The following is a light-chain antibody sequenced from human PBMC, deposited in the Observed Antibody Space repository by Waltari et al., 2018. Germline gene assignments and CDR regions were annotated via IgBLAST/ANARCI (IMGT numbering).Light chain of an antibody. V-gene: IGLV2-14*01. CDR1: GRDSAGDDY. J-gene: IGLJ2*01. CDR3: RSYTRSGVV. CDR2: DGY. Sequence: QSALTQPPSVSGSPGQALIISCTLSGRDSAGDDYVYWHQQYPGKAPRLIIYDGYNRPSRVSIRFSGSKSANTASLTISGLQDEDESVYYCRSYTRSGVVFGGGTKLTVL.